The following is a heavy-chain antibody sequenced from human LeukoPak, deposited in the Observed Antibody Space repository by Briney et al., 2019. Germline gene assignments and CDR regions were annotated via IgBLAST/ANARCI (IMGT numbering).Heavy chain of an antibody. D-gene: IGHD6-19*01. CDR1: GFTFSSYG. Sequence: GRSLRLSCAASGFTFSSYGMHWVRQAPGKGLEWVAVISYDGSNKYYADSVKGRFTISRDNSKNTLYLQMNSLRAEDTAVYYCAKAKHGYSSGWNGAYDAFDIWGQGTMVTVSS. CDR2: ISYDGSNK. J-gene: IGHJ3*02. CDR3: AKAKHGYSSGWNGAYDAFDI. V-gene: IGHV3-30*18.